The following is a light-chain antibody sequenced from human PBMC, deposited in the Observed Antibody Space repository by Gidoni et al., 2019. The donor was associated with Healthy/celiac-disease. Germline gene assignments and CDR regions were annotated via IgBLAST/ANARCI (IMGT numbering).Light chain of an antibody. J-gene: IGKJ2*01. CDR3: QQSYSTPYT. Sequence: DIQMTQSPSSLSASVGDRVTITCRASKSIISYLNWYQQKPGKAPKLLIDAASSLQSGVPSRFSGSGSGTDFTLTISSLQPEDFATYYCQQSYSTPYTFGQGTKLEIK. V-gene: IGKV1-39*01. CDR1: KSIISY. CDR2: AAS.